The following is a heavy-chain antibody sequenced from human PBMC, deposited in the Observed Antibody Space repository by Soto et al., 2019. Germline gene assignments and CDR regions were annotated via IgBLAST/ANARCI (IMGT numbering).Heavy chain of an antibody. CDR3: ARPRYDGSGTPFDH. D-gene: IGHD3-22*01. V-gene: IGHV3-74*01. J-gene: IGHJ4*02. CDR1: GFTFSSYW. Sequence: GGSLRLSCAASGFTFSSYWMNWVRQAPGKGLVWVSHINGDGSTTTYADSVKGRFIISRDNAKNMLYLQMNSLTAEDTAVHYCARPRYDGSGTPFDHWGQGTLVTVSS. CDR2: INGDGSTT.